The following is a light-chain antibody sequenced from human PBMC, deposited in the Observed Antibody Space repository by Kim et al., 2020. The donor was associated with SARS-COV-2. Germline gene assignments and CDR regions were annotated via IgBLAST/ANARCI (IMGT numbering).Light chain of an antibody. CDR3: QQYGTSWT. CDR2: AAS. V-gene: IGKV3-20*01. Sequence: EVVLTQSPGTLSLSPGDRATLSCMASQSVYSNYLAWYQQKPGQAPRLLIYAASSRATGIPDRFSGSGSGTDFTLTIRRLQPEDFAVHYCQQYGTSWTFGQGTKVDIK. CDR1: QSVYSNY. J-gene: IGKJ1*01.